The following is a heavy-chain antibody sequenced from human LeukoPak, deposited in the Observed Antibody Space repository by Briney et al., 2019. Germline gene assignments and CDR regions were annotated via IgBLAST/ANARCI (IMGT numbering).Heavy chain of an antibody. V-gene: IGHV3-30*02. Sequence: PGGSLRLSCAASGFSFSAYGMHWVRQAPGKGLEWAAYIWYDGSKKEYANSVKGRFTTSRDTSKSTVYLQMNSLRPEDTAVYYCERVLWVLPKKYFASWGKGPLLPAS. D-gene: IGHD2-21*01. CDR2: IWYDGSKK. CDR1: GFSFSAYG. J-gene: IGHJ4*02. CDR3: ERVLWVLPKKYFAS.